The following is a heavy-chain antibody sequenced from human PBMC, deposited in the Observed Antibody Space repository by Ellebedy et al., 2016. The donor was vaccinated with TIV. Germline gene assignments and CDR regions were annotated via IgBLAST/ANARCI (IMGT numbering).Heavy chain of an antibody. CDR2: INPNRVGT. CDR1: GYTFTGYY. J-gene: IGHJ3*02. CDR3: ARGYYGSGSYKAFDI. V-gene: IGHV1-2*02. Sequence: AASVKVSCKASGYTFTGYYMHWVRQAPGQGLEWMGWINPNRVGTNYAQKFQGRVTMTRDTSISTAYMELSRLRSDDTAVYYCARGYYGSGSYKAFDIWGQGTMVTVSS. D-gene: IGHD3-10*01.